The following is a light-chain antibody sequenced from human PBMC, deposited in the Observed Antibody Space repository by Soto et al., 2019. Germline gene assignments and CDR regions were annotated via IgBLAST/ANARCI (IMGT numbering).Light chain of an antibody. CDR3: QKYDSAPKT. CDR1: QGIGNY. Sequence: DFQMTQSPSSLSASLGDRITITRRASQGIGNYLAWYQQKPGKVPNLLISAASTLQSGIPSRFSGSGSGTDFTLTISSLQPEDVATYYCQKYDSAPKTFGQGTKVEIK. CDR2: AAS. J-gene: IGKJ1*01. V-gene: IGKV1-27*01.